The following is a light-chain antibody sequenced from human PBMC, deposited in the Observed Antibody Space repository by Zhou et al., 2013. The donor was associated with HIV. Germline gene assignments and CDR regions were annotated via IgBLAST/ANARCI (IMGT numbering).Light chain of an antibody. V-gene: IGKV1-39*01. CDR1: QSVSTY. J-gene: IGKJ1*01. Sequence: DIQMTQSPSSLPASIGDRVTITCRASQSVSTYLNWYQQKPGKAPKLLIFGASNLQSGVPSRFSGSGSGTDFTLTISSLQPEDFATYYCQQLNSYLTWTFGQGTKVEIK. CDR3: QQLNSYLTWT. CDR2: GAS.